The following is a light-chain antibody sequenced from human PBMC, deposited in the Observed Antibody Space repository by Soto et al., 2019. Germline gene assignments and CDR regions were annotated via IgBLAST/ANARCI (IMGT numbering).Light chain of an antibody. J-gene: IGLJ1*01. CDR1: SSDVGGYNF. V-gene: IGLV2-14*01. CDR3: CSYTSSTTYV. Sequence: QSVLTQPASVSGSPGQSITISCTGTSSDVGGYNFVSWYQQRPGKAPKFMIFEVTNRPSGISDRFSGPKSGNTASLTISGLQAEDEADYYCCSYTSSTTYVFGTGTKVTVL. CDR2: EVT.